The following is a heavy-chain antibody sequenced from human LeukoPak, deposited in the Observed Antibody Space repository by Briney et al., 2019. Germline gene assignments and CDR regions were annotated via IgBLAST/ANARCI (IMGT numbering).Heavy chain of an antibody. CDR2: ISWNSGSI. CDR1: GFTFDDYA. V-gene: IGHV3-9*01. CDR3: AKESHGFDY. J-gene: IGHJ4*02. Sequence: GRSLRLSCAASGFTFDDYAMHWVRQAPGKGLEWVSGISWNSGSIGYADSVKGRFTISRDNAKNSLYLQMNSLRAEDTALYHCAKESHGFDYWGQGTLVTVSS.